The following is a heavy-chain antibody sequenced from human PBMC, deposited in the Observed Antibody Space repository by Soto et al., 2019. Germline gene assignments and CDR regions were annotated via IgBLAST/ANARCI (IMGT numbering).Heavy chain of an antibody. D-gene: IGHD6-25*01. CDR3: TTDPGPYSSAY. CDR2: IKSKTDGVPT. V-gene: IGHV3-15*07. Sequence: GGSLRLSCAASGFTFNNAWMNWVRQAPGKGLEWVGRIKSKTDGVPTDYAASVKGRFTISRDDSKNTLYLQMNSLKTEDTAVYFRTTDPGPYSSAYWGQGTLVTVSS. J-gene: IGHJ4*02. CDR1: GFTFNNAW.